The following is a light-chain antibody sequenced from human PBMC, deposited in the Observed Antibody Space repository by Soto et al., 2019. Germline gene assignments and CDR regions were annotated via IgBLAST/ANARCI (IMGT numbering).Light chain of an antibody. V-gene: IGKV3-15*01. J-gene: IGKJ1*01. CDR3: QQYNNWPSWA. CDR1: QSVSSN. CDR2: GAS. Sequence: EIVLTQSPGTLSLSPGERATLSCRASQSVSSNLVWYQQKPGQAPRLLIYGASTRATGIPARFSGSGSGTEFTLTISSLQSEDFAVYYCQQYNNWPSWAFGQGTKVDI.